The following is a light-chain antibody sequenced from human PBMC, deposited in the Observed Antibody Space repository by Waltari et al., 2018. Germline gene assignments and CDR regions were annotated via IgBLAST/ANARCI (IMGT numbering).Light chain of an antibody. J-gene: IGKJ4*01. V-gene: IGKV3-11*01. CDR3: QQRSNWPLT. CDR2: GAS. Sequence: EIVLTQSPATLSLSPGERATLSCRASQSVSSYLAWYQQKPGQAPRLPIYGASNRATGIPARCTCSGSGTHCTLTISSLEPEEFAVYYCQQRSNWPLTFGGGTKVEIK. CDR1: QSVSSY.